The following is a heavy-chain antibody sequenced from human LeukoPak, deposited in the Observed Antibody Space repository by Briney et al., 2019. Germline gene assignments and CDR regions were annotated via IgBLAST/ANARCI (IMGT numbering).Heavy chain of an antibody. Sequence: PGGSLRLSCTASGFTFGDSGMSWFRQAPGKGLEWVGSIRSKAYGGAVEYAASVKGRFTISRDDSKSIAYLLMNSLKTEDTAVYYCSRAPYYDFWCDYWGQGTLVTVSS. D-gene: IGHD3-3*01. CDR1: GFTFGDSG. V-gene: IGHV3-49*03. CDR2: IRSKAYGGAV. CDR3: SRAPYYDFWCDY. J-gene: IGHJ4*02.